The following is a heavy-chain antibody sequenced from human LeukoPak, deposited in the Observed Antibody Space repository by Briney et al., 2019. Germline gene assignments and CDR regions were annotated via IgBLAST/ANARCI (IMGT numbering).Heavy chain of an antibody. CDR2: ISAYNGNT. Sequence: ASVKVSCKASGYTFTSYGISWVRQAPGQGLEWMGWISAYNGNTNYAQKLQGRVTMTTDTSTSTAYMELRSLRSDDTAVYYCARAGPGYCSSTSCLGRGYMGVWGKGTTVTISS. V-gene: IGHV1-18*01. J-gene: IGHJ6*03. D-gene: IGHD2-2*01. CDR1: GYTFTSYG. CDR3: ARAGPGYCSSTSCLGRGYMGV.